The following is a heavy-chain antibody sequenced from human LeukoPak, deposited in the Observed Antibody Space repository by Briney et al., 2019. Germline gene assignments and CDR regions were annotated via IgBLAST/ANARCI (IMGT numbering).Heavy chain of an antibody. D-gene: IGHD3-10*01. CDR2: ISYDGSNK. V-gene: IGHV3-30-3*01. CDR3: ARDQHSMVWGVIRFWNAFDI. J-gene: IGHJ3*02. Sequence: GGSLRLSCAGSGFTFSTYRMHWVRQGPGKGLEWVAVISYDGSNKYYADSVKGRFTISRDNSKNTLYLQMNSLRAEDTAVYYCARDQHSMVWGVIRFWNAFDIWGQGTMVTVSS. CDR1: GFTFSTYR.